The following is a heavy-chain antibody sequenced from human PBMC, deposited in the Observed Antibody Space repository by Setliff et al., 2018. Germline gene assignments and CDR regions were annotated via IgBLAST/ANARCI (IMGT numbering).Heavy chain of an antibody. D-gene: IGHD3-22*01. CDR2: INHDGGS. V-gene: IGHV4-34*01. CDR3: ARGQDYYDPSGYYKLGY. Sequence: SETLSLTCAVYGESLRGYYWTWIRQSPGKGLEWIGEINHDGGSNYNPSPKSRVTMSIDMSEKQFSLKLRSVTVADTAVYYCARGQDYYDPSGYYKLGYWGPGTLVTVSS. J-gene: IGHJ4*02. CDR1: GESLRGYY.